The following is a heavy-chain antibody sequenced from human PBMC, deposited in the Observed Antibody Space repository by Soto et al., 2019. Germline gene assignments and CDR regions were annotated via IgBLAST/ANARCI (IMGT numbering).Heavy chain of an antibody. J-gene: IGHJ6*02. Sequence: EVQLVESGGGLVKPGGSLRLSCVASGLSFTNAWMTWVRQAPGKGLEWVGRIKSRTDGGTQDYAAPVKGRFTISRDDSQHTLYLHMDSLKTEDTAPSHYSTDIGIYGLDFWGQGTTVTLSS. CDR2: IKSRTDGGTQ. CDR3: STDIGIYGLDF. D-gene: IGHD1-26*01. CDR1: GLSFTNAW. V-gene: IGHV3-15*01.